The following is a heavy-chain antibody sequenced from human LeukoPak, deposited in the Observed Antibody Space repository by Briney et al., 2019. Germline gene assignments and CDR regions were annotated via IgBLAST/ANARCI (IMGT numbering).Heavy chain of an antibody. J-gene: IGHJ6*02. V-gene: IGHV4-4*07. CDR3: ARARNIAAAGTRYYYGMDV. CDR2: IYTSGST. Sequence: SETLPLTCTVSGGSISSYYWSWIRQPAGKGLEWIGRIYTSGSTNYNPSLKSRVTMSVDTSKNQFSLKLSSVTAADTAVYYCARARNIAAAGTRYYYGMDVWGQGTTVTVSS. D-gene: IGHD6-13*01. CDR1: GGSISSYY.